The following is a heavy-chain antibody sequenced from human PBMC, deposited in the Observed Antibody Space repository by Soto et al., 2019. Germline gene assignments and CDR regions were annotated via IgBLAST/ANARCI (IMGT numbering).Heavy chain of an antibody. CDR1: GGSISSSSYY. V-gene: IGHV4-39*01. Sequence: PSETLSLTCTVSGGSISSSSYYWGWIRQPPGKGLEWIGSIYYSGSTYYNPSLKSRVTISVDTSKNQFSLKLSSVTAADTAVYYCARQGYDFWSGYSPNDQRAYYYYGMDVWGQGTTVTVSS. CDR3: ARQGYDFWSGYSPNDQRAYYYYGMDV. CDR2: IYYSGST. J-gene: IGHJ6*02. D-gene: IGHD3-3*01.